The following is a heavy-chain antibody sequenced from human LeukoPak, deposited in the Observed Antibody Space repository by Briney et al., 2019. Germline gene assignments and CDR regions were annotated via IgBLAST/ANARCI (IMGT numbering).Heavy chain of an antibody. CDR1: GFTVSSNY. CDR3: ARDRGAYYFDTGY. Sequence: GGSLRLSCAASGFTVSSNYMNWVRQAPGKGLEWVSVIYRDGSTYYADSVKGRFTISRDNSKNTLYLQMNSLRAEDTAVYYRARDRGAYYFDTGYWGQGTLVTVSS. J-gene: IGHJ4*02. CDR2: IYRDGST. D-gene: IGHD3-22*01. V-gene: IGHV3-66*01.